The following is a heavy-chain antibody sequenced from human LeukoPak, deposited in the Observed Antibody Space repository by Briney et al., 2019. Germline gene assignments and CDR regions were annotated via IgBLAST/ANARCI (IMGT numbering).Heavy chain of an antibody. CDR3: CITMVRGVIRDDY. V-gene: IGHV1-3*01. Sequence: ASVKVSCKASGYTLTSYGVQWVRQAPGQRLEWMGWINAGNGNTEYSQKFQGRVTITRDTSASTAYMELSSLRSEDTAVYYCCITMVRGVIRDDYWGQGTLVTVSS. D-gene: IGHD3-10*01. J-gene: IGHJ4*02. CDR1: GYTLTSYG. CDR2: INAGNGNT.